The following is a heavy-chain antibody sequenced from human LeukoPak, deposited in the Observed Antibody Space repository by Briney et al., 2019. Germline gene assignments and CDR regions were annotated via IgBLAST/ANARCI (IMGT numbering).Heavy chain of an antibody. CDR1: GGTFSSYA. Sequence: GASVKVSCKASGGTFSSYAISWVRQAPGQGLEWMGRIIPILGIANYAQKFQGRVTITADKSTSTAYMELSSLRSEDTAVYYCARDLNSSGEDYWGQGTLVNVS. V-gene: IGHV1-69*04. CDR2: IIPILGIA. D-gene: IGHD6-19*01. CDR3: ARDLNSSGEDY. J-gene: IGHJ4*02.